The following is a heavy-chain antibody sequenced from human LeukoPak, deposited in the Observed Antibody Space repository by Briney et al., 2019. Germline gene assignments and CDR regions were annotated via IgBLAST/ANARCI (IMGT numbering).Heavy chain of an antibody. CDR2: IYSGGST. Sequence: GGSLRLSCAASGFTFSSYGMHWVRQAPGKGLEWVSVIYSGGSTYYADSVKGRFTISRDNSKNTLYLQMNSLRAEDTAVYYCARDFINYDSSGYYRYFDYWGQGTLVTVSS. J-gene: IGHJ4*02. CDR1: GFTFSSYG. V-gene: IGHV3-66*01. CDR3: ARDFINYDSSGYYRYFDY. D-gene: IGHD3-22*01.